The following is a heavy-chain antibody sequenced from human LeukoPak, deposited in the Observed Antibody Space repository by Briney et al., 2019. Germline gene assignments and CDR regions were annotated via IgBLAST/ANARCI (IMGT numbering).Heavy chain of an antibody. CDR2: ISSSSSTI. CDR3: ARSADQLRHHWFDP. V-gene: IGHV3-48*02. J-gene: IGHJ5*02. D-gene: IGHD2-2*01. CDR1: GFTFSSYS. Sequence: SGGSLRLSCAASGFTFSSYSMNWVRQAPGKGLEWVSYISSSSSTIYYADSVKGRFTISRDNAKNSLYPQMNSLRDEDTAVYYCARSADQLRHHWFDPWGQGTLVTVSS.